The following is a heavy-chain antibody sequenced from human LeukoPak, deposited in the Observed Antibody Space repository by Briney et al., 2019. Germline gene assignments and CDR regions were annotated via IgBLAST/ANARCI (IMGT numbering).Heavy chain of an antibody. CDR1: GGSFSGYY. J-gene: IGHJ6*03. CDR2: INHSGST. CDR3: ASYGSGSPPRYYYYMDG. V-gene: IGHV4-34*01. D-gene: IGHD3-10*01. Sequence: SETLSLTCAVYGGSFSGYYWRWIRQPPGKGLEWIGEINHSGSTNYNPSLKSRVTISVDTSKNQFSLKLSSVTAADTAVYYCASYGSGSPPRYYYYMDGWGKGTTVTVSS.